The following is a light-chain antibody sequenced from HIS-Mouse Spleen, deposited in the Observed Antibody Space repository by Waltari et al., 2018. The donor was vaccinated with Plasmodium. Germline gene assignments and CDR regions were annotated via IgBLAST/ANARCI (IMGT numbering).Light chain of an antibody. Sequence: EMVRTKPPATLSVSPGERATLPCRPSQSVSSNLAWYQQNPGQPPRLLIYGASTRATGIPARFSGSGSGTEFTLTISSLQSEDFAVYYCQQYNNWSFTFGPGTKVDIK. CDR2: GAS. CDR1: QSVSSN. V-gene: IGKV3-15*01. CDR3: QQYNNWSFT. J-gene: IGKJ3*01.